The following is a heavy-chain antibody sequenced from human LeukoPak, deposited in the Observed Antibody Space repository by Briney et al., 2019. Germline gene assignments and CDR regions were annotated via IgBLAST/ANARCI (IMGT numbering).Heavy chain of an antibody. D-gene: IGHD6-25*01. J-gene: IGHJ4*02. Sequence: GGSLRLSCAASGFTVSSNYMSWVRQAPGKGLEWVSAISGSGGSTYYADSVKGRFTISRDNSKNTLYLQMNSLRAEDTAVYYCAKQDTGYSSVGYDYWGQGTLVTVSS. V-gene: IGHV3-23*01. CDR2: ISGSGGST. CDR3: AKQDTGYSSVGYDY. CDR1: GFTVSSNY.